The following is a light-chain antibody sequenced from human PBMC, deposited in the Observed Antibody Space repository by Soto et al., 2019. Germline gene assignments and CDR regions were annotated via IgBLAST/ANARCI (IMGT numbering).Light chain of an antibody. CDR3: QQLSNWPLSIT. CDR2: DAS. J-gene: IGKJ5*01. Sequence: EIVLTQSPATLSLSPGERATLSCRASQSVSSYLDWYQQKPGQAPRLLIYDASNRATGIPARFSGSGSGTDFTLTISSLEPEDFAVYYCQQLSNWPLSITFGQGTRLEIK. CDR1: QSVSSY. V-gene: IGKV3-11*01.